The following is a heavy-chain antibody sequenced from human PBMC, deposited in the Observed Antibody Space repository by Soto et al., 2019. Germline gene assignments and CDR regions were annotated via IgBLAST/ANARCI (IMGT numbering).Heavy chain of an antibody. J-gene: IGHJ4*02. V-gene: IGHV1-2*04. D-gene: IGHD3-16*01. CDR1: GYTFTGYY. Sequence: ASVKVSCKASGYTFTGYYIHWVRQAPGQGLECMGWINPNSGGTNYAQKFQGWVTMTRDTSISTAYMELSRLRSDDTAVYYCAIDGYLTITPPNVLWFYFDYWGQGTLVTVSS. CDR2: INPNSGGT. CDR3: AIDGYLTITPPNVLWFYFDY.